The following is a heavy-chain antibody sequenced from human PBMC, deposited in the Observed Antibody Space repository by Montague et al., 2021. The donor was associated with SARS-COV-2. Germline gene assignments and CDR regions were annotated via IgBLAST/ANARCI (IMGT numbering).Heavy chain of an antibody. Sequence: SLRLSCAASGFTFSGYAMHWVRQAPGKGLEWVAVISYDGSNKYYADSVKGRFTISRDNSKNTLYLQMSSLRAEDTAVYYCARDADILTGYYNPYSRGGSNFDYWGQGTLVTVSS. CDR2: ISYDGSNK. CDR3: ARDADILTGYYNPYSRGGSNFDY. J-gene: IGHJ4*02. D-gene: IGHD3-9*01. CDR1: GFTFSGYA. V-gene: IGHV3-30*04.